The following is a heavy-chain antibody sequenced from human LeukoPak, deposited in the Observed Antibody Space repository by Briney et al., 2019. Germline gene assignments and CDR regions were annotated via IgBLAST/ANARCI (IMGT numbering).Heavy chain of an antibody. CDR3: ARPRVILTRADAFDI. V-gene: IGHV4-39*01. J-gene: IGHJ3*02. Sequence: SETLCLTCTVSGGPISSISYYWGWIRQPPGKGLEWIGGIYYSGSTYYNPSLKGRVTISVDTSKNRFSLKLSSVTAADTAVYYCARPRVILTRADAFDIWGQGTMVTVSS. CDR2: IYYSGST. CDR1: GGPISSISYY. D-gene: IGHD3-16*02.